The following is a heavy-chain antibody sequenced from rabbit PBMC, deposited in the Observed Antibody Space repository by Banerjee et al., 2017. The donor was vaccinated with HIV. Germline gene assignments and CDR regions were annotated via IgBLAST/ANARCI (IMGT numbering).Heavy chain of an antibody. V-gene: IGHV1S40*01. J-gene: IGHJ6*01. CDR3: ARDTGSSFSSYGMDL. D-gene: IGHD8-1*01. CDR1: GVSFSGGSY. CDR2: IDIGSSGFT. Sequence: QSLEESGGDLVKPGASLTLTCIASGVSFSGGSYMCWVRQAPGKGLEWIVCIDIGSSGFTYFASWAKGRFTISKTSSTTVTLQMTSLTAADTATYFCARDTGSSFSSYGMDLWGPGTLVTVS.